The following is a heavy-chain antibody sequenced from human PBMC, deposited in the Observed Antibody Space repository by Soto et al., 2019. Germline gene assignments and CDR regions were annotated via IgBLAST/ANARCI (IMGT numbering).Heavy chain of an antibody. CDR3: AREGAHYDFWSGYYTSYYGMDV. J-gene: IGHJ6*02. V-gene: IGHV4-59*01. CDR2: IYYSGST. D-gene: IGHD3-3*01. CDR1: GGSISSYY. Sequence: SEPLSLTCTVSGGSISSYYWSWVRHPPGKGPACVVYIYYSGSTNYNPSLKSRVTISVDTSKNQFSLKLSSVTAADTAVYYCAREGAHYDFWSGYYTSYYGMDVWGQGTTVTVSS.